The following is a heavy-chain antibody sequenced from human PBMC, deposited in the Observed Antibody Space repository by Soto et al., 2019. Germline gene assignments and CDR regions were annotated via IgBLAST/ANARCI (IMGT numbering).Heavy chain of an antibody. D-gene: IGHD1-7*01. CDR2: ISYDGSNQ. CDR3: ARRTGTAPRFDF. CDR1: GFTISDFE. J-gene: IGHJ4*02. Sequence: QVQLVESGGGVVQPGRSLRLSCSASGFTISDFEMYWIRQAPGKGLDWVSFISYDGSNQYYAGSVKGRFTISRDNSKNTLFLLMSSLRPEDTAVYFCARRTGTAPRFDFWGQGTLVTVSS. V-gene: IGHV3-30-3*01.